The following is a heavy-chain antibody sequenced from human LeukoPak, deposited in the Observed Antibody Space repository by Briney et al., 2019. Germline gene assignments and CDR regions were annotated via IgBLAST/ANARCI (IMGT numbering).Heavy chain of an antibody. D-gene: IGHD3-10*01. V-gene: IGHV3-21*01. CDR2: ISSSSSYI. J-gene: IGHJ3*02. CDR1: GFTFSSYS. Sequence: GGPLRLSCAASGFTFSSYSMNWVRQAPGKGLEWVSSISSSSSYIYYADSVKGRFTISRDNAKNSLYLQMNSLRAEDTAVYYCARERFVPSRFDIWGQGTMVTVSS. CDR3: ARERFVPSRFDI.